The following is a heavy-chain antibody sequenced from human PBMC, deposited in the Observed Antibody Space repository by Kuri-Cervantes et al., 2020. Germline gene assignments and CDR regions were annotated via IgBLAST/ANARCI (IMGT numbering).Heavy chain of an antibody. CDR1: GFTFSSYA. Sequence: GESLKISCAASGFTFSSYAMSWVRQAPGKGLEWVAVISYDGSNKYYADSVKGRFTISRDNSKNTLYLQMNSLRAEDTAVYYCATYYYGSGSHTPPFDYWGQGTLVTVSS. CDR3: ATYYYGSGSHTPPFDY. CDR2: ISYDGSNK. D-gene: IGHD3-10*01. V-gene: IGHV3-30-3*01. J-gene: IGHJ4*02.